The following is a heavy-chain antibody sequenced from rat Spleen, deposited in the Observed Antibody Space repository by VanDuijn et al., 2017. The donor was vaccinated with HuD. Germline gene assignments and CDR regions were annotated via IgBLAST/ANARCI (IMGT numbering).Heavy chain of an antibody. CDR2: IDSAGST. D-gene: IGHD1-1*01. CDR3: ARFPIYYYSALFDY. CDR1: FYSITSSYR. Sequence: EVQLQESGPGLVKPSQSLSLTCSVTFYSITSSYRWSWVRTFPGNKLEWIGYIDSAGSTNYNPSLKSRISITRDTTQNQFFLQVNSVTTEDTATYYCARFPIYYYSALFDYWGQGVTVTVSS. J-gene: IGHJ2*01. V-gene: IGHV3-3*01.